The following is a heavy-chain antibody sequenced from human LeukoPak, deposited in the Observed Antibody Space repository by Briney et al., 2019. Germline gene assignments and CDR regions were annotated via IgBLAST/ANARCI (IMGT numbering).Heavy chain of an antibody. V-gene: IGHV3-7*03. CDR3: ARGRVTIFGVVIPLFDY. CDR2: IKQDGSEK. J-gene: IGHJ4*02. D-gene: IGHD3-3*01. Sequence: PGGSLRLSCAASGFTFSSYWMSCLRQVPGKGLEWVANIKQDGSEKYYVDSVKGRFTISRDNAKNSLYLQMNSLRAEDTAVYYCARGRVTIFGVVIPLFDYWGQGTLVTVSS. CDR1: GFTFSSYW.